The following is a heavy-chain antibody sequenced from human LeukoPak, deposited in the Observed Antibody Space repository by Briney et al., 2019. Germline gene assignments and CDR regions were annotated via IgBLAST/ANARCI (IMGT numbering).Heavy chain of an antibody. J-gene: IGHJ4*02. D-gene: IGHD6-13*01. CDR2: IYYTGST. Sequence: SETLSLTCTVSGGSISSSRYYWGWIRQPPGKGLEWIGYIYYTGSTNYNPSLKSRVTISVDTSKNQFSLKLSSVTAADTAVYYCARGGGYSSSWSYWGQGTLVTVSS. CDR1: GGSISSSRYY. CDR3: ARGGGYSSSWSY. V-gene: IGHV4-61*05.